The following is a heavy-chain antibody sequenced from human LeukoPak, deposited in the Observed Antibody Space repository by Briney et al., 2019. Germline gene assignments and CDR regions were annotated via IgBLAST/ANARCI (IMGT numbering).Heavy chain of an antibody. CDR2: INQDGSEE. CDR3: ARDLTGPYFYYGMDV. CDR1: GFPFSTYW. V-gene: IGHV3-7*03. Sequence: GGSLRLSCAASGFPFSTYWMSWVRQAPGKGLQWVANINQDGSEENSVDSVKGRFTISRGNAKNSLYLQMNSLRGEDTAVYYCARDLTGPYFYYGMDVWGQGATVTVPS. J-gene: IGHJ6*02.